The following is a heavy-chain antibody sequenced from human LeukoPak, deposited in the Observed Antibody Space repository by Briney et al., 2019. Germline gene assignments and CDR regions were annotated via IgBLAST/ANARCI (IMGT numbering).Heavy chain of an antibody. CDR2: IYWDDDK. Sequence: SGPTLVNPTQTLTLTCTFSGFSLSTSGMCVSWIRQPPGKALEWLALIYWDDDKRYSPSLKSRLTITKDTSKNQVVLTMTNMDPVDTATYYCAHSSNSGAARFGFDYWGQXXLVXVSX. D-gene: IGHD6-6*01. CDR3: AHSSNSGAARFGFDY. J-gene: IGHJ4*02. V-gene: IGHV2-5*08. CDR1: GFSLSTSGMC.